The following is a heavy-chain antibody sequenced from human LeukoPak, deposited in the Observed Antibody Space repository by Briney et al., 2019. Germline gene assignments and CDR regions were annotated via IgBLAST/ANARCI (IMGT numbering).Heavy chain of an antibody. CDR1: GFTFSSYG. V-gene: IGHV3-33*01. CDR3: ARGRVVIPEGSDY. Sequence: GGSLRLSCAASGFTFSSYGMHWVRQAPGKGLEWVALIWYDGSDKYYADSVKGRFTISRDNSKNTLHLQMNSLRAEDTAVYYCARGRVVIPEGSDYWGQGTLVTVSS. D-gene: IGHD2-21*01. CDR2: IWYDGSDK. J-gene: IGHJ4*02.